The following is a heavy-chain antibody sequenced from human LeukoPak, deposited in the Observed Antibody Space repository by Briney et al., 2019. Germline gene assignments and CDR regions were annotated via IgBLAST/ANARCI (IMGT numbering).Heavy chain of an antibody. Sequence: SETLSLTCTVSGGSISSYYWSWIRQPAGKGLEWIGRIYTSGSTNYNPSLKSRVTMSVDTSKNQFSLKLSSVTTADSAVYFCARRMAAAGDTWFDYWGQGTLVTVSS. CDR1: GGSISSYY. J-gene: IGHJ5*01. D-gene: IGHD6-25*01. CDR2: IYTSGST. V-gene: IGHV4-4*07. CDR3: ARRMAAAGDTWFDY.